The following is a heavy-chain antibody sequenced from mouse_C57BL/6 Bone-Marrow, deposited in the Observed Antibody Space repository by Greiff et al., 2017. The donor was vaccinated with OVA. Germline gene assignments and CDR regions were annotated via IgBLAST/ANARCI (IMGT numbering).Heavy chain of an antibody. CDR2: ISSGSSTI. J-gene: IGHJ4*01. D-gene: IGHD1-1*01. Sequence: EVKLMESGGGLVKPGGSLKLSCAASGFTFSDYGMHWVRQAPEKGLEWVAYISSGSSTIYYADTVKGRFTISRDNAKNTLFLQMTSLRSEDTAMYYCARRSYYGYAMDYWGQGTSVTVSS. CDR3: ARRSYYGYAMDY. CDR1: GFTFSDYG. V-gene: IGHV5-17*01.